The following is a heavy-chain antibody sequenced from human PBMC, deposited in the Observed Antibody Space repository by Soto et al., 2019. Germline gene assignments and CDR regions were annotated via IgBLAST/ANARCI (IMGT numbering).Heavy chain of an antibody. J-gene: IGHJ4*02. CDR3: ARDAANYPSYFDY. V-gene: IGHV4-61*01. CDR1: GGSLRSGNSY. Sequence: PSETLSLTCSVSGGSLRSGNSYWSWIRQSPGKGLEWIGYMDYSGTTDYNPSLKSRVTISVDTAKNQFSLKLSSVTAADTAAYYCARDAANYPSYFDYWGQGTLVTVSS. D-gene: IGHD1-7*01. CDR2: MDYSGTT.